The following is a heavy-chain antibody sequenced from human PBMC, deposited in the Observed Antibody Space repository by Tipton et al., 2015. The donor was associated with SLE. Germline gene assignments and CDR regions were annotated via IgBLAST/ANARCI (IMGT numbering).Heavy chain of an antibody. CDR2: VSPSGGT. Sequence: TLSLTCTVSGGSLHNHFCSWIRQSAGKGLEWIGRVSPSGGTNYNPSLKSRVTMSVDTSKNQFSLNLSSLTAADTAVYYCVRAGSYSGSLPLWGQGTMVTVSS. CDR1: GGSLHNHF. V-gene: IGHV4-4*07. CDR3: VRAGSYSGSLPL. J-gene: IGHJ3*01. D-gene: IGHD1-26*01.